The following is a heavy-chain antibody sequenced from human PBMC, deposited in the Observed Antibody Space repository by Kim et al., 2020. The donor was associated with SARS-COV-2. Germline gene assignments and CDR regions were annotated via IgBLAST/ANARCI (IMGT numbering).Heavy chain of an antibody. J-gene: IGHJ4*02. D-gene: IGHD3-16*01. CDR1: GGSISSSSYY. Sequence: SETLSLTCTVSGGSISSSSYYWGWIRQPPGKGLEWIGSIYYSGSTYYNPSLKSRVTISVDTSKNQFSLKLSSVTAADTAVYYCARHGTPMGVLVDYWGQGTLVTVSS. V-gene: IGHV4-39*01. CDR3: ARHGTPMGVLVDY. CDR2: IYYSGST.